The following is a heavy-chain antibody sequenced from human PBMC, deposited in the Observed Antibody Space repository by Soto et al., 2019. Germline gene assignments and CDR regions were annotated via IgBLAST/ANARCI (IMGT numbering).Heavy chain of an antibody. CDR2: ISYDGSNK. D-gene: IGHD6-13*01. Sequence: GGSLRLSCAASGFTFRSYGMHWVRQAPGKGLEWVAVISYDGSNKYYADSVKGRFTISRDNSKNTLYLQMNSLRAEDTAVYYCVKELGGSSWYWESLHMDVWGQGTTVTVSS. CDR3: VKELGGSSWYWESLHMDV. V-gene: IGHV3-30*18. J-gene: IGHJ6*02. CDR1: GFTFRSYG.